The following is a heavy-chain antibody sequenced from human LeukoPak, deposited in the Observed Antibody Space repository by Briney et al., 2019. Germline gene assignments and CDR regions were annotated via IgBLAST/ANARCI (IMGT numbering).Heavy chain of an antibody. CDR2: IYYSGST. CDR1: GGSISSSSYY. CDR3: ARDQERKGSPFDY. Sequence: SETLSLTCTVSGGSISSSSYYWGWIRQPPGKGLEWIGSIYYSGSTYYNPSLKSRVTISVDTSKNQFSLKLSSVTAADTAVYYCARDQERKGSPFDYWGQGTLVTVSS. V-gene: IGHV4-39*07. J-gene: IGHJ4*02.